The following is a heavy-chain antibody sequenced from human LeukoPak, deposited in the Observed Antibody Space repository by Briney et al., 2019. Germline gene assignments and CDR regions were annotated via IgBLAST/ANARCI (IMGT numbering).Heavy chain of an antibody. J-gene: IGHJ4*02. CDR3: AKTRGSGPFDY. CDR2: ISSSGRTI. D-gene: IGHD3-10*01. CDR1: GFTFRAYS. V-gene: IGHV3-48*01. Sequence: GGSLRLSCAASGFTFRAYSMNWVRQAPGKGLEWVSYISSSGRTIYYADSVKGRFTISRDNAKNSMYLQMNNLRAEDTAVYYCAKTRGSGPFDYWGQGTLVTVSS.